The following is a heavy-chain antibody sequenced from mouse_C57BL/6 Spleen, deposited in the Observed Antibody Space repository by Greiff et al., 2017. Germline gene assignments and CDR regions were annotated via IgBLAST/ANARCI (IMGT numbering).Heavy chain of an antibody. D-gene: IGHD4-1*01. CDR1: GHAFSSSW. CDR3: ARRISATWDPAWFAY. Sequence: VQRVESGPELVKPGASVKISCKASGHAFSSSWMNWVKQRPGKGLEWIGRIYPGDGDTNYNGKFKGKATLTADKSSSTAYMQLSSLTSEDSAVYFCARRISATWDPAWFAYWGQGTLVTVSA. J-gene: IGHJ3*01. V-gene: IGHV1-82*01. CDR2: IYPGDGDT.